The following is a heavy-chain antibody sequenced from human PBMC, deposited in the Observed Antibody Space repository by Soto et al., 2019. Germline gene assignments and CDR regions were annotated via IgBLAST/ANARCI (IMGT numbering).Heavy chain of an antibody. V-gene: IGHV3-33*01. D-gene: IGHD4-17*01. CDR1: GFTFTSYG. Sequence: QVQLVESGGGVVQPGRSLRLSCAASGFTFTSYGMHWVRQAPGKGLEWVAVIWYDGSDKYYGDSVKGRFTISRDNSKNMLDMEMNSMIAEDTAVYYSARYGGGRDYGDYNDSGRGSMDVWGQGTTVTVS. CDR3: ARYGGGRDYGDYNDSGRGSMDV. J-gene: IGHJ6*02. CDR2: IWYDGSDK.